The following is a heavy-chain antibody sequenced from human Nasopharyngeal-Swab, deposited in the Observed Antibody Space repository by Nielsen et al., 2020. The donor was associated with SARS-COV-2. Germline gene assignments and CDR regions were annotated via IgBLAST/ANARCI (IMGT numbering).Heavy chain of an antibody. Sequence: GGSLRLCWAASRYTFSSYAMSWVRQAPGKGLEWVSAISGSGGSTYCADSVKGRFTISRDNSKNTLYLQMNSLRAEDTAVYYCAKDPLIVVVPAAALDYWGQGTLVTVSS. CDR1: RYTFSSYA. CDR2: ISGSGGST. V-gene: IGHV3-23*01. D-gene: IGHD2-2*01. CDR3: AKDPLIVVVPAAALDY. J-gene: IGHJ4*02.